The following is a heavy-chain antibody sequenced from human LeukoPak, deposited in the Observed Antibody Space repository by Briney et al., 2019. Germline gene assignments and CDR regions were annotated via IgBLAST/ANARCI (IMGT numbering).Heavy chain of an antibody. CDR2: ISYDGSNK. CDR3: ARDGRYSSGWQY. V-gene: IGHV3-30-3*01. Sequence: GGSLRLSCAASGFTFSSYWMSWVRQAPGKGLEWVAVISYDGSNKYYADSVKGRFTISRDNSKNTLYLQMNSLRAEDTAVYYCARDGRYSSGWQYWGQGTLVTVSS. CDR1: GFTFSSYW. J-gene: IGHJ4*02. D-gene: IGHD6-19*01.